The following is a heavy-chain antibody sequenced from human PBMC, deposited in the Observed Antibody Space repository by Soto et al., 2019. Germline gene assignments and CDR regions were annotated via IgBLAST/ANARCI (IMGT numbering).Heavy chain of an antibody. V-gene: IGHV1-18*04. CDR3: ARARYCASPSCYKHYYYGMDT. CDR1: GYTFTSHD. Sequence: QDQLVQSGAEVKKPGASVKISCEASGYTFTSHDISWVRQAPGQGLEWLGWISTYNSRTHYAQKVQGRVTMTTDTSTSTAYLDLRSLTFDDTAVYYCARARYCASPSCYKHYYYGMDTWGQGTTVTVSS. CDR2: ISTYNSRT. J-gene: IGHJ6*02. D-gene: IGHD2-2*02.